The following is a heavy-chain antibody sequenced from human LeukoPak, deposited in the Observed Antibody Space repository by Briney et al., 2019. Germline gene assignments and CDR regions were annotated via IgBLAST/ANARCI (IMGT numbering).Heavy chain of an antibody. Sequence: ASVKVSCKASGYTFTSYAMHWVRQAPGQRLEWMGWINAGNGNTKYSQKFQGRVTITRDTSASTAYMELSSLRPEDTAVYYCARDVFLDAFDIWGQGTMVTVSS. CDR3: ARDVFLDAFDI. CDR1: GYTFTSYA. J-gene: IGHJ3*02. V-gene: IGHV1-3*01. CDR2: INAGNGNT. D-gene: IGHD5/OR15-5a*01.